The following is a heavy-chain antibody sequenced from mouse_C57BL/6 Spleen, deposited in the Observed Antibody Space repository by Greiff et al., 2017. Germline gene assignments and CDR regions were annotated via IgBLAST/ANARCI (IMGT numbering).Heavy chain of an antibody. CDR1: GYSFTGYY. D-gene: IGHD2-2*01. CDR3: ARVYYGFWYFDV. CDR2: INPSTGGT. V-gene: IGHV1-42*01. J-gene: IGHJ1*03. Sequence: VQLQQSGPELVKPGASVKISCKASGYSFTGYYMNWVKQSPEKSLEWIGEINPSTGGTTYNQKFKAKATLTVDKSSSTAYMQLKSLTSEDSAVYYCARVYYGFWYFDVGGTGTTVTVSS.